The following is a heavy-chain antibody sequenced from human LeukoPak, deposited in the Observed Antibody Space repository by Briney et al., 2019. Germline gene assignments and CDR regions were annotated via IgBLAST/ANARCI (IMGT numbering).Heavy chain of an antibody. CDR1: GFTFSSYA. V-gene: IGHV3-23*01. CDR3: AKDLPRNYYDSSGYSYYFDY. J-gene: IGHJ4*02. CDR2: ISGSGGST. D-gene: IGHD3-22*01. Sequence: PGGSLRLSCAASGFTFSSYAMSWVRQAPGKGLEWVSAISGSGGSTYYADSVKGRFTISRDNSKNTLYLQMNSLRAEDTAVYYCAKDLPRNYYDSSGYSYYFDYWGQGTLVTVSS.